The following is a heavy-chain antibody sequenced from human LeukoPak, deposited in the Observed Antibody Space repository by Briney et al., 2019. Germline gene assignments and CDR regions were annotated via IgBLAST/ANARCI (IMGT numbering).Heavy chain of an antibody. Sequence: PSETLSLTCTVSGYSISSGYYWGWIRQPPGKGLEWIGSIYHSGSTYYNPSLKSRVTISVDTSKNQFSLKLSSVTAADTAVYYCTARDILTGPFDYWGQGTLVTVSS. CDR3: TARDILTGPFDY. CDR2: IYHSGST. CDR1: GYSISSGYY. J-gene: IGHJ4*02. D-gene: IGHD3-9*01. V-gene: IGHV4-38-2*02.